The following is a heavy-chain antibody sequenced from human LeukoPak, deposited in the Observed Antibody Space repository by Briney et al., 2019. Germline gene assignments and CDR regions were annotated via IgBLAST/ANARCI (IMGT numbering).Heavy chain of an antibody. CDR3: AKGRYSSGWNWYFDL. Sequence: GRSLRLSCAASGFTFSSYGMHWVRQAPGKGLEWVEVISYDGSNKDYADSVKGRFTISRDNSKNTLYLQMNSLRAEDTAVYYCAKGRYSSGWNWYFDLWGRGTLVTVSS. CDR1: GFTFSSYG. J-gene: IGHJ2*01. D-gene: IGHD6-19*01. V-gene: IGHV3-30*18. CDR2: ISYDGSNK.